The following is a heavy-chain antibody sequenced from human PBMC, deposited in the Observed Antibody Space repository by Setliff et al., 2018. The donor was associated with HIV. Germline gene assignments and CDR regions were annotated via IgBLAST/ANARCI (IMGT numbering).Heavy chain of an antibody. D-gene: IGHD3-22*01. Sequence: GGSLRLSCAASGFTFSSYTMNWVRQAPGKGLKWVSSISSSGTYIYYADSVRGRFTISRDNAKNSLYLQMNSLRVEDTAVYYCARDIGGDYDTTEDWFDPWGQGTLVTVSS. CDR1: GFTFSSYT. CDR3: ARDIGGDYDTTEDWFDP. CDR2: ISSSGTYI. V-gene: IGHV3-21*01. J-gene: IGHJ5*02.